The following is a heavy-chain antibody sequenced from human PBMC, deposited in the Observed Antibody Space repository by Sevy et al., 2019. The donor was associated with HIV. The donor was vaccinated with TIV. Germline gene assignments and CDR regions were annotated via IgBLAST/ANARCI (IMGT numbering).Heavy chain of an antibody. V-gene: IGHV4-39*01. CDR2: FYASESA. D-gene: IGHD2-15*01. J-gene: IGHJ2*01. CDR3: ARHRAYCSDGTCYSPWYFDL. CDR1: GGSISSSPYY. Sequence: SETLSLTCTVSGGSISSSPYYWSWIRQPPGKSLEWLGSFYASESAYYTPSLKGRVTISVDTSKNRVSLRPSSVTVAETALYYCARHRAYCSDGTCYSPWYFDLWGRGTLVTVSS.